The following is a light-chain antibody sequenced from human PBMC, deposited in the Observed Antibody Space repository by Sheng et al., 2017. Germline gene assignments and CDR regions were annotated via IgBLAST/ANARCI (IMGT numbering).Light chain of an antibody. CDR2: GAN. Sequence: SSELTQDPAVSVALGQTVKITCQGDSLRTYSASWYQQKPGLAPLLVIYGANNRPSGIPDRFAGSTSGNTASLTITGAQAEDEADYYCSSRDNSGDHTYVFGPGTKVTVL. J-gene: IGLJ1*01. V-gene: IGLV3-19*01. CDR3: SSRDNSGDHTYV. CDR1: SLRTYS.